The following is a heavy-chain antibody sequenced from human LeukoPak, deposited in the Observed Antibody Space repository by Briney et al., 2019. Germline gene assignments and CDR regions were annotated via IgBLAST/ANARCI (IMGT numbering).Heavy chain of an antibody. D-gene: IGHD2-15*01. CDR3: ARGGCIGGNCYSVYYYGMDV. V-gene: IGHV1-18*01. J-gene: IGHJ6*02. CDR1: CYTFTSFG. Sequence: ASVEVFWKASCYTFTSFGISWVRQAPGQGPEWMGWISAYNGHTNYAQKLQGRVNMTTDTSTSTAYMELRSLRSDDTAVYYCARGGCIGGNCYSVYYYGMDVWGQGTTVSVS. CDR2: ISAYNGHT.